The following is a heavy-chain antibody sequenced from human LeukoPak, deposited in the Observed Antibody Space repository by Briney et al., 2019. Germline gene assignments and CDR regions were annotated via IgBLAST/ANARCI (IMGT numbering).Heavy chain of an antibody. D-gene: IGHD3-10*01. CDR3: ARDGGFGEFYFDY. J-gene: IGHJ4*02. CDR2: IYSGGST. CDR1: GFTVSSNY. Sequence: GGSLRLSCAASGFTVSSNYMSWVRQAPGKGLEWVSVIYSGGSTYYADSVKGRFTISRDNSKNTLYLQMNSLRAEGTAVHYCARDGGFGEFYFDYWGQGTLVTVSS. V-gene: IGHV3-53*01.